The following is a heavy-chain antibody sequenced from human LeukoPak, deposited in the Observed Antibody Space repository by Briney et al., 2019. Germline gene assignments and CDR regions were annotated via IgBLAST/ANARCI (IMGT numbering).Heavy chain of an antibody. D-gene: IGHD3-9*01. V-gene: IGHV3-7*01. CDR3: TTDRVLRYFDWPLGAFDI. CDR1: GFTFSSYW. Sequence: GGSLRLSCAASGFTFSSYWMSWVRQTPWKGLEWVANIKQDGSEKYYVDSVKGRFTISRDNTKNSLYLQMNSLRAEDTAVYYCTTDRVLRYFDWPLGAFDIWGQGTMVTVSS. CDR2: IKQDGSEK. J-gene: IGHJ3*02.